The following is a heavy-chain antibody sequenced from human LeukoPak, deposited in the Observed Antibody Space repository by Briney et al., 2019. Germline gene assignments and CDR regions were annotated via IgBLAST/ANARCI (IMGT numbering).Heavy chain of an antibody. CDR2: ISGSGGST. V-gene: IGHV3-23*01. Sequence: GGSLRLSCATSGFTFSSYSMSWVRQAPGKGLEWVSAISGSGGSTYYADSVKGRFTISRDNSKNTLYLQMNSLRAEDTAVYYCAKAERDGYNPFDYWGQGTLVTVSS. J-gene: IGHJ4*02. CDR3: AKAERDGYNPFDY. CDR1: GFTFSSYS. D-gene: IGHD5-24*01.